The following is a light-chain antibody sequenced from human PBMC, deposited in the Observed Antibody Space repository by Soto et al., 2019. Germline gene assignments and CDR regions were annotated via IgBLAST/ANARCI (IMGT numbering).Light chain of an antibody. V-gene: IGKV3-20*01. J-gene: IGKJ2*01. Sequence: EIVLTQSPGTLSLSPGERATLSCRASHSVSSSYLAWYQQNPGQAPRLLIYGASSRATGIPDRFSGSGSGTCFTLTISRLEPEDFAVYYCQQYGSSPPYTFGQGTKLEIK. CDR1: HSVSSSY. CDR2: GAS. CDR3: QQYGSSPPYT.